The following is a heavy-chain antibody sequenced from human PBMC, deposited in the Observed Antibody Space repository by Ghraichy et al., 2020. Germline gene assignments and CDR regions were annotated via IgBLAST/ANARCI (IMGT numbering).Heavy chain of an antibody. CDR2: ISGSGGST. CDR1: GFTFSSFA. V-gene: IGHV3-23*01. CDR3: ANAANYYDSSGYDFDTNWFDP. Sequence: GGSLRLSCAASGFTFSSFAMSWVRQAPGKGLEWVSTISGSGGSTYYAESVKGRFTISRDNSKNTLYLQMNSLRAEDTAVYFCANAANYYDSSGYDFDTNWFDPWGREPWSPSPQ. J-gene: IGHJ5*02. D-gene: IGHD3-22*01.